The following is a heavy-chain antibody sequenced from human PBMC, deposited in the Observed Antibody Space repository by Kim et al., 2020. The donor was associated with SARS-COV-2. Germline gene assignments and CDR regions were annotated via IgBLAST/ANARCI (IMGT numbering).Heavy chain of an antibody. V-gene: IGHV1-2*02. Sequence: ASVKVSCKASGYTFTGYYMHWVRQAPGQGLEWMGWINPNSGGTNYAQKFQGRVTMTRDTSISTAYMELSRLRSDDTAVYYCARDIYDFWSGYYYYGMDVWGQGTTVTVSS. CDR2: INPNSGGT. CDR3: ARDIYDFWSGYYYYGMDV. J-gene: IGHJ6*02. CDR1: GYTFTGYY. D-gene: IGHD3-3*01.